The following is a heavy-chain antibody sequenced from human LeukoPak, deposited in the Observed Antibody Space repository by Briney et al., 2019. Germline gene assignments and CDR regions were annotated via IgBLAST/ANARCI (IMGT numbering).Heavy chain of an antibody. V-gene: IGHV1-8*01. CDR1: GYTFTNYD. J-gene: IGHJ4*02. D-gene: IGHD6-13*01. Sequence: GASVRVSCKASGYTFTNYDINWVRQASGQGLEWMGWMNPNSGNTGSAQKFQGRVTMTSNTPISTGYMELSSLRSEDTAVYYCARGLRREQQLLRAFDYWGQGTPVTVSS. CDR2: MNPNSGNT. CDR3: ARGLRREQQLLRAFDY.